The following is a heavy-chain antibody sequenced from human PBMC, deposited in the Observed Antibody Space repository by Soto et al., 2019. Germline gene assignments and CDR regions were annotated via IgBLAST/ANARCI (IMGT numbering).Heavy chain of an antibody. CDR1: RFTFNSYS. D-gene: IGHD6-19*01. CDR3: ARPGSGWENWFDA. J-gene: IGHJ5*02. CDR2: ISSSSTTK. Sequence: EVQLVESGGGLVQPGGSLRLSCAASRFTFNSYSMNWVRKAPGKGLQWVSYISSSSTTKYYTDSVKGRFTISRDNAKNSLYLQMNSLRDDDTAVYYCARPGSGWENWFDAWGQGTRVTVSS. V-gene: IGHV3-48*02.